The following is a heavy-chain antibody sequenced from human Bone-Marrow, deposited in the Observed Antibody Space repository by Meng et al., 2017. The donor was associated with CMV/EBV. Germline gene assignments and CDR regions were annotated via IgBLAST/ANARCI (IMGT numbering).Heavy chain of an antibody. D-gene: IGHD6-6*01. V-gene: IGHV3-33*06. J-gene: IGHJ4*02. CDR3: AKDSAEYSSSSDY. Sequence: GESLKISCAASGFTFSSYGMHWVRQAPGKGLEWVAVIWYDGSNKYYADSVKGRFTISRDNSKNTLYLQMNSLRAEDTAVYYCAKDSAEYSSSSDYWGQGTLVTVSS. CDR2: IWYDGSNK. CDR1: GFTFSSYG.